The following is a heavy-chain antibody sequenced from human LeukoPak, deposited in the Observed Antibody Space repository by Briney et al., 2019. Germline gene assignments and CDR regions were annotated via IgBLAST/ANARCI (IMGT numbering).Heavy chain of an antibody. J-gene: IGHJ4*02. CDR2: IGPNGAST. Sequence: GESLRLSCSTSGFTFSNHFMHWVRQAPGKGLEYVSSIGPNGASTPYADSVKGRFTISRDNSKNALYLQLTSLRLEDTALYYCVKDLTGTWSFDYWGQGTLVTVSS. V-gene: IGHV3-64D*06. D-gene: IGHD3-9*01. CDR1: GFTFSNHF. CDR3: VKDLTGTWSFDY.